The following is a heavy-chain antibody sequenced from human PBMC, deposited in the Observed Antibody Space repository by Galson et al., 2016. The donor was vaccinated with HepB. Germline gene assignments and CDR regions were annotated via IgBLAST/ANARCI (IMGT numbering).Heavy chain of an antibody. V-gene: IGHV3-30*04. CDR3: AREEYAGGRAWTDY. Sequence: SLRLSCAASRFTFSHNAMHWVRQAPGRGLEWVAVISHDGSIKLYADSVKGRFTISRDNSKNTLYLQMNSLRTEDRALYYCAREEYAGGRAWTDYWGQGTLVTVAS. CDR1: RFTFSHNA. J-gene: IGHJ4*02. CDR2: ISHDGSIK. D-gene: IGHD2-8*02.